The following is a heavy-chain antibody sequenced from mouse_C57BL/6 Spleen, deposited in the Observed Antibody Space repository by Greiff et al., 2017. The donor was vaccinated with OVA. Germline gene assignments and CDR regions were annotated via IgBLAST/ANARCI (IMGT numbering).Heavy chain of an antibody. CDR1: FYTFTCYW. CDR2: ILPGSGST. J-gene: IGHJ4*01. D-gene: IGHD2-5*01. CDR3: ARQGTYYSNSSYAMDY. Sequence: SLSYLINPLSSVNLSFNSTFYTFTCYWIEWVKQSPGHGLEWIGEILPGSGSTNYNEKFKGKATFTADTSSNTAYMQLSSLTTEDSAIYYCARQGTYYSNSSYAMDYWGQGTSVTVSS. V-gene: IGHV1-9*01.